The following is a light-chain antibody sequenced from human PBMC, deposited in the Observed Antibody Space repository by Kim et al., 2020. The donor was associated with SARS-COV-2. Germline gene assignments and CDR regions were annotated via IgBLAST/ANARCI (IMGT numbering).Light chain of an antibody. V-gene: IGKV1-5*01. CDR1: QSISSW. Sequence: AAVGDRGTINCRASQSISSWLAWYQQKPGKALKSLIYDASTLESGVPSRFSGSGSGTEFTLTISSLQPDEFATYYCQQYNGYSPTFGQGTKVEIK. CDR3: QQYNGYSPT. CDR2: DAS. J-gene: IGKJ1*01.